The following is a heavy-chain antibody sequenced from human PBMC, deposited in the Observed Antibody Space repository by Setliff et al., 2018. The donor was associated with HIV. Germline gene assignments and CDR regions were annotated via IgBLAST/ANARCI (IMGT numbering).Heavy chain of an antibody. J-gene: IGHJ4*02. CDR2: IYHSGST. CDR1: GGSFSDYY. V-gene: IGHV4-34*01. Sequence: ETLSLTCAVYGGSFSDYYWSWIRQPPGKGLEWIGEIYHSGSTIYNPSLKSRVTISVDTSKNQFSLKLSSVTAADTAVYYCARCPYYFDSWGQGTLVTVSS. CDR3: ARCPYYFDS.